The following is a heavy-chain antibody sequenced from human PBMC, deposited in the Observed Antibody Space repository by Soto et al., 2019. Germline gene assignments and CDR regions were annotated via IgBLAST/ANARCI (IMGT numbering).Heavy chain of an antibody. J-gene: IGHJ6*03. V-gene: IGHV3-11*01. CDR2: ISSSGSTI. CDR3: ARDALSRGPPYMDV. Sequence: PGGSLRISCAASGFTFSDYYMSWIRQAPGKGLEWVSYISSSGSTIYYADSVKGRFTISRDNAKNSLYLQMNSLRAEDTAVYYCARDALSRGPPYMDVWGKGTTVTVSS. CDR1: GFTFSDYY. D-gene: IGHD6-13*01.